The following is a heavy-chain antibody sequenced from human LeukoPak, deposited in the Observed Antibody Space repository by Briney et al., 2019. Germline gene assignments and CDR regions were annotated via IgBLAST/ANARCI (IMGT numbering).Heavy chain of an antibody. Sequence: GGSLRLSCEASGFIFSNFWMSWVRQAPGKGLEWAANIREDGSEAYYVDFVKGRFTISRDNDKNSLHLQMNSLRVEDTAVYYCARVLYFRENSYAGPFDQRGQGTLVTVSS. CDR3: ARVLYFRENSYAGPFDQ. V-gene: IGHV3-7*01. CDR1: GFIFSNFW. J-gene: IGHJ4*02. CDR2: IREDGSEA. D-gene: IGHD5-18*01.